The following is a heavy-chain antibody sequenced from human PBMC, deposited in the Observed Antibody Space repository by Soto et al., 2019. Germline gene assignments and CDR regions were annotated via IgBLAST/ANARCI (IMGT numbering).Heavy chain of an antibody. V-gene: IGHV5-10-1*01. CDR2: IDPSDSYT. D-gene: IGHD3-22*01. CDR1: GYSFTSYW. CDR3: ARHKAFYYDNSGA. Sequence: GESLKISCKGSGYSFTSYWLSWVRQMPGKGLEWMGRIDPSDSYTNYSPSFQGHVTMSADKSINTAYLQWSSLKASDSAMYYCARHKAFYYDNSGAWGQGSLVTVSS. J-gene: IGHJ5*02.